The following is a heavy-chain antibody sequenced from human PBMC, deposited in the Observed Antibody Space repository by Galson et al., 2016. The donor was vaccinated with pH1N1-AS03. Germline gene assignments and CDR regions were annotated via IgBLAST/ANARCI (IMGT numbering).Heavy chain of an antibody. Sequence: SLRLSCAASGFTFDDYAMHWVRLAPGKGLEWVSGITWNSDSIGYADSVKGRFTISRDNAQNSLNLQMNSLRSEDTALYYCTALDFWGQGTLVTVAS. CDR3: TALDF. CDR2: ITWNSDSI. CDR1: GFTFDDYA. J-gene: IGHJ4*02. V-gene: IGHV3-9*01.